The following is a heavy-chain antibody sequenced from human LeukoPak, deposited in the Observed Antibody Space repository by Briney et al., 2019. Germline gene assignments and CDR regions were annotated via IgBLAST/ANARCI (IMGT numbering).Heavy chain of an antibody. CDR3: ATNSGWYGVT. V-gene: IGHV3-23*01. J-gene: IGHJ4*02. CDR1: GFTLSSYE. Sequence: GGSLRLSCTVSGFTLSSYEMSWIRQAPGKGLEWVSSIDYSGGSSYYADSVKGRFTISREDSKNTLYLQLNSLRAEDTALYYCATNSGWYGVTWGQGTLVTVSS. CDR2: IDYSGGSS. D-gene: IGHD6-19*01.